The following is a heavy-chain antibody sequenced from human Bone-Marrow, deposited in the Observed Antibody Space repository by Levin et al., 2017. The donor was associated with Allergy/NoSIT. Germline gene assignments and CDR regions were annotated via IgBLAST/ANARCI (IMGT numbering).Heavy chain of an antibody. CDR1: GFTFTSSA. D-gene: IGHD6-6*01. CDR3: AADFPIAAPYYYYGMDV. J-gene: IGHJ6*02. V-gene: IGHV1-58*01. CDR2: IVVGSGNT. Sequence: ASVKVSCKASGFTFTSSAVQWVRQARGQRLEWIGWIVVGSGNTNYAQKFQERVTITRDMSTSTAYMELSSLRSEDTAVYYCAADFPIAAPYYYYGMDVWGQGTTVTVSS.